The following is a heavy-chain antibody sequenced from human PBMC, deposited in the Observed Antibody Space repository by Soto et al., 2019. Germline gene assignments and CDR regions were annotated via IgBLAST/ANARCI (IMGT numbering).Heavy chain of an antibody. J-gene: IGHJ4*02. V-gene: IGHV1-46*01. CDR3: ARDLAEADY. CDR1: GYIFTNYY. CDR2: INPLPTSGST. D-gene: IGHD6-13*01. Sequence: QVQLVQSGAEVKKPGASVKVSCKASGYIFTNYYIHWVRQAPGQGLEWMAIINPLPTSGSTNYAQKFQGRVTVTRDTSTSTVYLELSSLRSDDTAVYYCARDLAEADYWGQGTLVTVSS.